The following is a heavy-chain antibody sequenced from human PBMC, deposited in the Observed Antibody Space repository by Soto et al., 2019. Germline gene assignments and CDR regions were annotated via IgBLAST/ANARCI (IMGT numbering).Heavy chain of an antibody. CDR3: ARDSGPDCTSTSCVHYFGS. CDR2: FSVAADGA. J-gene: IGHJ4*02. V-gene: IGHV3-23*01. D-gene: IGHD2-2*01. Sequence: EVQLLGSGEGLLQLGGSLGLPFEASAFTFTKFAMGWVSRAPGMGREWVSSFSVAADGAYHEDSVRGRFTFSRDNSKSTLYLEMNSLRVEDTAMYYCARDSGPDCTSTSCVHYFGSWGLGTLVIVSS. CDR1: AFTFTKFA.